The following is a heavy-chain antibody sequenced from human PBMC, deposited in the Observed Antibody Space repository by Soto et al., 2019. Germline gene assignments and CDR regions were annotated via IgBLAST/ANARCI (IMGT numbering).Heavy chain of an antibody. CDR1: GDSVSSGDYY. Sequence: PSETLSLTCSVSGDSVSSGDYYWSWIRQPPGKGLEWIGHVYFSGSTNYIPSLKSRLTMSVDTAKNQFSLKLNSVTAADTAVYYCARIPVDTYMIYWSDHWGQGTQVTVSS. CDR3: ARIPVDTYMIYWSDH. J-gene: IGHJ5*02. D-gene: IGHD3-16*01. V-gene: IGHV4-61*08. CDR2: VYFSGST.